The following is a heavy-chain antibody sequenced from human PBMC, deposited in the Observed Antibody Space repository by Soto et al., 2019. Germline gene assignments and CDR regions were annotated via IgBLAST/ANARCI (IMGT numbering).Heavy chain of an antibody. J-gene: IGHJ3*02. D-gene: IGHD3-9*01. CDR2: ISAYNGNT. V-gene: IGHV1-18*01. Sequence: ASVKVSCKASGYTFTSYGISWVRQAPGQGLEWMGWISAYNGNTNYAQKLQGRVTMTTDTSTSTAYMELRSLRSDDTAVYYCARVLLRYFDWSPSSAFDIWGQGTMVTVSS. CDR1: GYTFTSYG. CDR3: ARVLLRYFDWSPSSAFDI.